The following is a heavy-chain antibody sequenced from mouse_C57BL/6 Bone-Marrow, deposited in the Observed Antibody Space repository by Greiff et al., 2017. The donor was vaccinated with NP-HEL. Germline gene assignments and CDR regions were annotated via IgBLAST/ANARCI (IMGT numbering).Heavy chain of an antibody. CDR2: IYIGNGYT. D-gene: IGHD1-1*01. Sequence: IQLQQSGAELVRPGSSVKMSCKTSGYTFTSYGINWVKQRPGQGLDWIGYIYIGNGYTEYNEKFKGKATLTSDTSSSTAYMQLSSLTSEDSAIYFCAKSITTVVATDYAMDYWGQGTSVTVSS. CDR3: AKSITTVVATDYAMDY. CDR1: GYTFTSYG. V-gene: IGHV1-58*01. J-gene: IGHJ4*01.